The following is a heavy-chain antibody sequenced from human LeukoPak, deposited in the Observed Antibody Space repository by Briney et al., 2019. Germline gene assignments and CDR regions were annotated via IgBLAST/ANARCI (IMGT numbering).Heavy chain of an antibody. Sequence: GGSLRLSCAASGFTFSSYILNWVRQAPGQGLEWVSGISGSGGSTYYADSVKGRFTISRDNSWNTLYLQMNSLRAEDTAVYYCATNYYDSSRAASDYWGQGTLVTVSS. J-gene: IGHJ4*02. CDR3: ATNYYDSSRAASDY. V-gene: IGHV3-23*01. CDR2: ISGSGGST. CDR1: GFTFSSYI. D-gene: IGHD3-22*01.